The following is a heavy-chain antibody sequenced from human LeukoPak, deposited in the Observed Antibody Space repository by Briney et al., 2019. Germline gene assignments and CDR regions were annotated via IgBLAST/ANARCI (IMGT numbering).Heavy chain of an antibody. V-gene: IGHV1-2*02. CDR3: AREMTTVTTSWFDP. CDR1: GYTFTGYY. Sequence: GASVKVSCKASGYTFTGYYMHWVRQAPGQGLEWMGWINPNSGGTNYAQKFQGRVTMTRDTSISTAYVELSRLRSDDTAVYYCAREMTTVTTSWFDPWGQGTLVTVSS. J-gene: IGHJ5*02. CDR2: INPNSGGT. D-gene: IGHD4-17*01.